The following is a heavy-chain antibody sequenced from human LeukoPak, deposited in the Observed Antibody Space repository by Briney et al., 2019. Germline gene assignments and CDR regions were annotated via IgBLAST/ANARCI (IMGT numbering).Heavy chain of an antibody. CDR1: GFTFSSYW. V-gene: IGHV3-74*01. J-gene: IGHJ1*01. Sequence: GGSLRLSCAASGFTFSSYWMHWVRQAPGKGLVWVSRIKSDGSTNYPDSVKGRFTISRDNAKNTVSLQMNSLSAEDTGVYYCARAPSEIGGYYPEYFRHWGQGTLVTVSS. D-gene: IGHD3-22*01. CDR2: IKSDGST. CDR3: ARAPSEIGGYYPEYFRH.